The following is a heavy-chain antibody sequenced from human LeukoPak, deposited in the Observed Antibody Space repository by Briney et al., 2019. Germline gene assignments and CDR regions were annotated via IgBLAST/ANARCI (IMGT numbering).Heavy chain of an antibody. CDR3: AREGREGLDY. CDR1: GYTFTSYD. V-gene: IGHV1-8*01. J-gene: IGHJ4*02. CDR2: TNPNSGNT. Sequence: ASVKVSCKASGYTFTSYDINWVRQATRHGLEWMGWTNPNSGNTGYAQKFQGRVTMTRNTSISTAYMELSSLRSEDTAVYYCAREGREGLDYWGQGTLVTVSS. D-gene: IGHD3-10*01.